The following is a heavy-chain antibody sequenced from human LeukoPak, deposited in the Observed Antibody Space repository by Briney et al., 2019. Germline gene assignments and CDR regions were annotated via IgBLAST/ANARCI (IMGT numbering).Heavy chain of an antibody. CDR3: ANSGYCSSTMCLPDV. CDR1: GLTFSYYG. Sequence: GGSLRLSCEASGLTFSYYGMHWVRQAPGKGLEWVAFIRYDGSDKYYADSVKGRFTISRDNSKNTVYLQMNSLRGEDTAVYYCANSGYCSSTMCLPDVWGKGTTVTVSS. V-gene: IGHV3-30*02. D-gene: IGHD2-2*01. J-gene: IGHJ6*04. CDR2: IRYDGSDK.